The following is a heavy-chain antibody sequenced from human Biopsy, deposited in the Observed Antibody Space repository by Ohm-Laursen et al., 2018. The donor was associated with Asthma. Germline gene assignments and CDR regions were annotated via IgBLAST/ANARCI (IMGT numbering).Heavy chain of an antibody. CDR3: ARTYYDFLTGQVKDVFGV. CDR1: GYNFISFA. Sequence: ASVKVSCKVSGYNFISFAIHWVCQAPGQRLEWMGWVNTGNGDTKYSQKFQSRVTITRDTSASTAYMELRSLRSEDTATYYCARTYYDFLTGQVKDVFGVWGQGTMVTVSS. D-gene: IGHD3-9*01. CDR2: VNTGNGDT. J-gene: IGHJ3*01. V-gene: IGHV1-3*04.